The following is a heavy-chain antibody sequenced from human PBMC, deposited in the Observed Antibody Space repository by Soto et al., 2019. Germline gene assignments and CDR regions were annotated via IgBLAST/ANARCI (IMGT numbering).Heavy chain of an antibody. J-gene: IGHJ6*02. CDR2: ISYDGSNK. Sequence: QVQLVESGGGVVQPGRSLRLSCAASGFTFSSYGMLWVRQAPGKGLEWVAVISYDGSNKYYADSVKGRFTISRDNSKNTLYLQMNSLRAEDTAVYYCAKEPSGWYDYYYYGMDVWGQGTTVTVSS. CDR1: GFTFSSYG. D-gene: IGHD6-19*01. CDR3: AKEPSGWYDYYYYGMDV. V-gene: IGHV3-30*18.